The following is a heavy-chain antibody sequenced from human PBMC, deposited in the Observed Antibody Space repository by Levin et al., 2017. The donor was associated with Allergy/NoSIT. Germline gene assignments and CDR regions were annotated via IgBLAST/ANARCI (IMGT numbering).Heavy chain of an antibody. CDR2: ISYDESDK. D-gene: IGHD6-13*01. V-gene: IGHV3-30*18. CDR3: AKDVVFGTSSWSLDF. Sequence: GGSLRLSCAASGFSFRSFGMHWVRQAPGKGLEWVAVISYDESDKFYADSVKGRFTISRDNTKNTLYLQMNSLRSEDAAVYYCAKDVVFGTSSWSLDFWGQGTLVTVSS. J-gene: IGHJ4*02. CDR1: GFSFRSFG.